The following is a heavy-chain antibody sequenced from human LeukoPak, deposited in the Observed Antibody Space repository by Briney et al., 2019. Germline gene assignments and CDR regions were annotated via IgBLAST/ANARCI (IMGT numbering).Heavy chain of an antibody. CDR1: GGSFSGYY. J-gene: IGHJ4*02. CDR3: ARAAAAGIANYFDY. Sequence: SETLSLTCAVYGGSFSGYYWSWIRQPPGKGLEWIGEINHSGSTNYNPSLKSRVTISVDTSKNQFSLKLSSVTAADTAVYYCARAAAAGIANYFDYWGQGTLVTVSS. CDR2: INHSGST. D-gene: IGHD6-13*01. V-gene: IGHV4-34*01.